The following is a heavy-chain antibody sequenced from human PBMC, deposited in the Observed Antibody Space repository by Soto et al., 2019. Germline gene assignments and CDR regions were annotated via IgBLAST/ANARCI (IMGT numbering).Heavy chain of an antibody. CDR1: GFTFDDYA. D-gene: IGHD3-22*01. CDR2: ISWNSGSI. J-gene: IGHJ4*02. Sequence: GGSLRLSCAASGFTFDDYAMHWVRQAPGKGLEWVSGISWNSGSIGYADSVKGRFTISRDNAKNSLYLQMNSLRAEDTALYYCAKGGYDSSGSLDYWGQGTLVTVSS. V-gene: IGHV3-9*01. CDR3: AKGGYDSSGSLDY.